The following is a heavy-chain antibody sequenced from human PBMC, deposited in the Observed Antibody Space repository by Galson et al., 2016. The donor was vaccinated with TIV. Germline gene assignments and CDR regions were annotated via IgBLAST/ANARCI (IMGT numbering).Heavy chain of an antibody. Sequence: SVKVSCKASGGRPSTYSINWVRQAPGQGIEWMGSIIPIPGIAHYAQTFQDRVTITADTSTRTAYMDLSSPKSEDTAVDYCTWWEDFDVWGNGTTVTVSS. CDR2: IIPIPGIA. CDR1: GGRPSTYS. D-gene: IGHD1-26*01. CDR3: TWWEDFDV. V-gene: IGHV1-69*02. J-gene: IGHJ6*03.